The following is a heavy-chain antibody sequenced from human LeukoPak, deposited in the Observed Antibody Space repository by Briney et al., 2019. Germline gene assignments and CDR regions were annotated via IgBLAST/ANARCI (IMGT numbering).Heavy chain of an antibody. V-gene: IGHV3-23*01. CDR2: SSGSGGST. CDR3: AKFWSRGTTFLSDAFDI. D-gene: IGHD2/OR15-2a*01. Sequence: GGSLRLFCAASGPTFSSYAMSWVRQAPGKGLEWVSASSGSGGSTYYADSVKGRFTISRDNSKNTLYLQMNSLRAEDTAVYYCAKFWSRGTTFLSDAFDIWGQGTMVTVSS. CDR1: GPTFSSYA. J-gene: IGHJ3*02.